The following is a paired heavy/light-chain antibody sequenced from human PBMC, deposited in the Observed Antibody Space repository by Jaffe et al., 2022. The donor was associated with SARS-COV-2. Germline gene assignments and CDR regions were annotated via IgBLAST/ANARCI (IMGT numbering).Light chain of an antibody. CDR3: QQTYTTPFT. CDR1: QNINSN. CDR2: AAS. J-gene: IGKJ3*01. Sequence: DIQMTQSPSSLSASVGDRATISCKSSQNINSNVNWYQHKPGRAPKLLIYAASSLQRGVPSRFSGRASGTDFTLTITSLQPEDFATYYCQQTYTTPFTFGPGTKVDI. V-gene: IGKV1-39*01.
Heavy chain of an antibody. CDR2: ISGTGSTT. V-gene: IGHV3-11*01. J-gene: IGHJ3*01. Sequence: QVQLVESGGGLVKPGGSLRLSCAASRFIFGDYYMAWIRQAPGKGLEWIAYISGTGSTTYYADSVKGRFTISRDNAKKSLFLQMDTLRVEDTAVYYCARGDAYNGNDALDVWGQGTKVTVSS. CDR1: RFIFGDYY. D-gene: IGHD1-1*01. CDR3: ARGDAYNGNDALDV.